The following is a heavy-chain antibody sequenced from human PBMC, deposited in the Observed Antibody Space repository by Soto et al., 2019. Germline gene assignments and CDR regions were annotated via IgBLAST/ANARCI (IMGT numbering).Heavy chain of an antibody. D-gene: IGHD3-9*01. J-gene: IGHJ5*02. CDR2: IYYSGSI. V-gene: IGHV4-31*03. Sequence: QVQLQESGPGLVRPSQTLSLTCTVSCGSINSRGYYWTWIRQHPGKGLEWIGNIYYSGSIHFNPSLKSRLTMLVDTSENQFSLKLTSVTAADTAVYYCARQSESTGYFYGWFDPWGQGTLVTVSS. CDR1: CGSINSRGYY. CDR3: ARQSESTGYFYGWFDP.